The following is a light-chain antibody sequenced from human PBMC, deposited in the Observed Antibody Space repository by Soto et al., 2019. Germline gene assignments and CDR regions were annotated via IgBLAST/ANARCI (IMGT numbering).Light chain of an antibody. CDR3: HHSYSPPYT. V-gene: IGKV4-1*01. Sequence: DIVMTQSPDSLAVSLGERATINCKSSQSVLHSSNSKNYLAWYQQKPGQPPKLLIYWASTRESGVPGRFSGSVSRTDFTLTISSLQAEDVAVYYCHHSYSPPYTFGQGTKLEIK. J-gene: IGKJ2*01. CDR1: QSVLHSSNSKNY. CDR2: WAS.